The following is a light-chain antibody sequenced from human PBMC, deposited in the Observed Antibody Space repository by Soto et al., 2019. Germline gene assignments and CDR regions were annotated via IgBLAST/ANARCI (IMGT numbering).Light chain of an antibody. CDR2: NNN. CDR3: AAWDESLNGYV. Sequence: QSVLTQPPSSSGTPGQRVTISCSGGSSNIGTNAVNWYQQLPGTAPKLLIYNNNQRPSGVPDRFSGSKSGTSASLAISGLQSEDEADYYCAAWDESLNGYVFGSGTKVTVL. CDR1: SSNIGTNA. J-gene: IGLJ1*01. V-gene: IGLV1-44*01.